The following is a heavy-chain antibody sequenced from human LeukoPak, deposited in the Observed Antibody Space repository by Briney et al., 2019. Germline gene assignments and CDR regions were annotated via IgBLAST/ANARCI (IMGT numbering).Heavy chain of an antibody. D-gene: IGHD3-10*01. CDR1: GGTLSSYA. J-gene: IGHJ3*02. CDR2: IIPIFGTA. CDR3: ARAMVRGVRWGAFDI. V-gene: IGHV1-69*13. Sequence: SVKVSCKASGGTLSSYAISWVRQAPGQGLEWMGGIIPIFGTANYAQKFQGRVTITADESTSTAYMKLSSLRSEDTAVYYCARAMVRGVRWGAFDIWGQGTMVTVSS.